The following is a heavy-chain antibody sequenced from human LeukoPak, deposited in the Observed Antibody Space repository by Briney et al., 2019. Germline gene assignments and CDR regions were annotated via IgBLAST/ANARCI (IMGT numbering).Heavy chain of an antibody. CDR1: GGSFSGYY. D-gene: IGHD2-15*01. CDR3: ARGGLGGNPFDY. V-gene: IGHV4-34*01. Sequence: LETLSLTCAVYGGSFSGYYWSWIRQPPGKGLEWIGEIDHSGSTNYNPSLKSRVTISVDTSKNQFSLKLSSVTAADTAVYYCARGGLGGNPFDYWGQGTLVTVSS. CDR2: IDHSGST. J-gene: IGHJ4*02.